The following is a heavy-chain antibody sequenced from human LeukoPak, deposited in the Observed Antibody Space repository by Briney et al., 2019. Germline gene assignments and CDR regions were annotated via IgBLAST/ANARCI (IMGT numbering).Heavy chain of an antibody. CDR3: ARDRGNDYNSYFFDY. CDR1: GFTFSSRDW. J-gene: IGHJ4*02. D-gene: IGHD5-24*01. CDR2: IKQDGREK. Sequence: GGSLRLSCVASGFTFSSRDWMTWVRQAPGKGLEWVANIKQDGREKYYVDSVKGRFTISRDNAKNSLYLQMNSLRAEDTAVYYCARDRGNDYNSYFFDYWGQGILVTVSS. V-gene: IGHV3-7*01.